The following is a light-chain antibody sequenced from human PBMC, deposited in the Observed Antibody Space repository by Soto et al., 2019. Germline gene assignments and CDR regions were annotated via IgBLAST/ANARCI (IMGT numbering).Light chain of an antibody. CDR1: QSVSSN. J-gene: IGKJ1*01. CDR2: GAS. CDR3: QQYNNWPPWT. Sequence: EIVMTHSPPTLSVSPCGRATLSYSASQSVSSNLAWYQQKPGQAPRLLIYGASTRATGIPARFSGSGSGTEFTLTISSLQSEDFAVYYCQQYNNWPPWTFGQGTKVDI. V-gene: IGKV3-15*01.